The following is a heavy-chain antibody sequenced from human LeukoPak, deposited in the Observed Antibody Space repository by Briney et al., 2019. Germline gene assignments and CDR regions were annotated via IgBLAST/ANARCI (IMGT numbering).Heavy chain of an antibody. D-gene: IGHD6-19*01. CDR3: AKGKWPVSWALDY. CDR1: GLTFSTYV. CDR2: ISGSGGST. V-gene: IGHV3-23*01. J-gene: IGHJ4*02. Sequence: GRSLRLSCAASGLTFSTYVMTWVRQAPGQGLEWVSGISGSGGSTYYADSVKGRFTISRDNSKSMLYLQMNSLRAEDTAVYYCAKGKWPVSWALDYWGQGTLVTVSS.